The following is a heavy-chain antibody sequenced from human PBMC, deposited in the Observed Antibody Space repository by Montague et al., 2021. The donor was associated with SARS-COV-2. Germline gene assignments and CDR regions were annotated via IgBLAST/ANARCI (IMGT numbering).Heavy chain of an antibody. CDR1: GASFSTDDYS. J-gene: IGHJ5*02. CDR2: LFYKGPT. Sequence: TLSLTCNVYGASFSTDDYSWTWICPPTGQGRVWIGFLFYKGPTNPTPSLKSRVTISVDTYKHQFSLKFSSVTAADTAVYYCARDYRDKGAGDWIDPWGLGTLVTVSS. V-gene: IGHV4-30-4*01. CDR3: ARDYRDKGAGDWIDP. D-gene: IGHD4-11*01.